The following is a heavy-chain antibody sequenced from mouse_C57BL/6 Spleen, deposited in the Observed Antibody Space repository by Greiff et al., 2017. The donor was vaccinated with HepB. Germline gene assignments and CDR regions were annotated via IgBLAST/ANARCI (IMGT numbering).Heavy chain of an antibody. Sequence: EVQRVESGGGLVKPGGSLKLSCAASGFTFSDSGMHWVRQAPEKGLEWVAYISSGSSTIYYADTVKGRFTSTRDNAKNTLFLQMTSLRSEDTGKYDCASRYGMYVDGWGTGTTVTVSS. J-gene: IGHJ1*03. CDR2: ISSGSSTI. CDR1: GFTFSDSG. D-gene: IGHD1-1*02. V-gene: IGHV5-17*01. CDR3: ASRYGMYVDG.